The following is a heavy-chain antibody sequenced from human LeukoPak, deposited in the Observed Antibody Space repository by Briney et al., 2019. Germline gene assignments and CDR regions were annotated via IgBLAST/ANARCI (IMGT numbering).Heavy chain of an antibody. V-gene: IGHV3-21*01. Sequence: GGSLGLSCTASGFTFNSYSMNWVRQAPGKGLEWVSSTSSSSSYIYYADSVKGRFTISRDNAKKSLYLQMNRLRAEDTAVYFCARADTSDILTGYSDYWGQGTLVTVSS. J-gene: IGHJ4*02. CDR2: TSSSSSYI. D-gene: IGHD3-9*01. CDR1: GFTFNSYS. CDR3: ARADTSDILTGYSDY.